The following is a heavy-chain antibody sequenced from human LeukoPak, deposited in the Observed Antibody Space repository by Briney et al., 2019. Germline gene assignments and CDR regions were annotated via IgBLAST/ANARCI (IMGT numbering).Heavy chain of an antibody. D-gene: IGHD6-6*01. CDR2: IIPIFGTA. V-gene: IGHV1-69*13. CDR1: GGTFSSYA. J-gene: IGHJ6*02. Sequence: SVTVSCTASGGTFSSYAISWVRQAPGQGLEWMGGIIPIFGTANYAQKFQGRVTITADESTSTAYVELSSLRSEDTAVYYCARLDEYSSSSRYYGMDVWGQGTTVTVSS. CDR3: ARLDEYSSSSRYYGMDV.